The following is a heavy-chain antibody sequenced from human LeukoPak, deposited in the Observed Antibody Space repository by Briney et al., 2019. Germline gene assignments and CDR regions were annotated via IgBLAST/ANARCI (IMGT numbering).Heavy chain of an antibody. CDR2: IYYSGNT. CDR3: ARARWSSGMDV. Sequence: SETLSLTCTVSGDSISSYYWSWIRQPPGKGLEWIGYIYYSGNTNYNPSLKSRVTISVDTSKNQFSLKLSSVTAADTAVYYCARARWSSGMDVWGKGTTVTVSS. J-gene: IGHJ6*04. D-gene: IGHD4-23*01. V-gene: IGHV4-59*08. CDR1: GDSISSYY.